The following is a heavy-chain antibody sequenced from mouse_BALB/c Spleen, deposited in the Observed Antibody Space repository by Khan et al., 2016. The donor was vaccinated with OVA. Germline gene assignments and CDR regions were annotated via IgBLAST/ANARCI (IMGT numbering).Heavy chain of an antibody. J-gene: IGHJ3*01. CDR3: ARGNYYGSTSWFGY. D-gene: IGHD1-1*01. CDR1: GYTFSTYW. CDR2: ILPGRHRT. V-gene: IGHV1-9*01. Sequence: QVQLKESGAELKKPGASVKISCKVTGYTFSTYWIEWVKQRPGHGLEWIGEILPGRHRTNYNDNFMGKATFTADTSSNTAYMQLSSLTSEDSAVYYCARGNYYGSTSWFGYWGQGTLVTVSA.